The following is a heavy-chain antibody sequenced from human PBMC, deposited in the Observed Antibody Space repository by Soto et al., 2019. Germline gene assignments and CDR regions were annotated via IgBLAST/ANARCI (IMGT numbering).Heavy chain of an antibody. CDR2: IHHSGST. V-gene: IGHV4-31*03. CDR3: VRGVLS. D-gene: IGHD3-10*01. J-gene: IGHJ1*01. Sequence: TLSLTGTVSGGSVIGVYCTWIHQHPGKGLEWIGNIHHSGSTFYNPYLKSRVSISVDTSKNQFSLKLSSVTAADTAVYFCVRGVLSWGQGTLVTVSS. CDR1: GGSVIGVY.